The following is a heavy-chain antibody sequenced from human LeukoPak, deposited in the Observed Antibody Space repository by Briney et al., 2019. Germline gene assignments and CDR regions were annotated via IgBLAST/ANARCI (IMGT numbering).Heavy chain of an antibody. J-gene: IGHJ4*02. V-gene: IGHV1-2*02. D-gene: IGHD3-22*01. CDR1: GYSFTVYF. Sequence: GASVTVSCKASGYSFTVYFIHWVRQAPGQGLEWMGCIDPNSGDTKNAQKFQGRVSMPRDTSTRTAYMELSRLRSDDTAVYFCARSGSTGYSLDYWGQGTLVTVSS. CDR3: ARSGSTGYSLDY. CDR2: IDPNSGDT.